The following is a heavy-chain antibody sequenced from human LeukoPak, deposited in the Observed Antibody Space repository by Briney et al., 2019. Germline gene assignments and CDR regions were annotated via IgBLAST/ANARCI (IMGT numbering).Heavy chain of an antibody. J-gene: IGHJ5*02. V-gene: IGHV4-61*02. CDR1: GGSISSGSYY. CDR3: ARDSGSSYAWFDP. D-gene: IGHD1-26*01. Sequence: SETLSLTCTVSGGSISSGSYYWSWIRQPAGKGLEWIGRIYTSGSTYYNPSLKSRVTISVDTSKNQFSLKLSSVTAADTAVYYCARDSGSSYAWFDPWGQGTLVTVSS. CDR2: IYTSGST.